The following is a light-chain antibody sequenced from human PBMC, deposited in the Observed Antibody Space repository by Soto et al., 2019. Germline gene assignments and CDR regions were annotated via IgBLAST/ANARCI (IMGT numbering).Light chain of an antibody. V-gene: IGKV3-20*01. Sequence: EIVLTQSPGTLSLSPGERATLSCRASQSVSSSYLAWYQQKPGQAPRLLIYGASSKATGIPDRFSGSGSGTAFTLTISQLEPEDVAVYSCQQYGSSPYTFGHGTKLAIK. J-gene: IGKJ2*01. CDR2: GAS. CDR1: QSVSSSY. CDR3: QQYGSSPYT.